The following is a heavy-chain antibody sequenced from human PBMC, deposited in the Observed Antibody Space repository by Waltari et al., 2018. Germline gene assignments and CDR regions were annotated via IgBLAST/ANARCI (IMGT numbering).Heavy chain of an antibody. J-gene: IGHJ3*02. CDR1: GGSISSGSYY. CDR3: ARMGVIADAFDI. V-gene: IGHV4-61*02. Sequence: QVQLQESGPGLVKPSQTLSLTCTVSGGSISSGSYYWSWLRQLAGKGLEWIGRIYTIGSTNYNPSLKSRVTISVDTSKNQFSLKLSSVTAADTAVYYCARMGVIADAFDIWGQGTMVTVSS. D-gene: IGHD2-21*01. CDR2: IYTIGST.